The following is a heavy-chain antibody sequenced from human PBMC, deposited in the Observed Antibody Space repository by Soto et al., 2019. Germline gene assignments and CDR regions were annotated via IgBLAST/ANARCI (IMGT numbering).Heavy chain of an antibody. D-gene: IGHD6-19*01. J-gene: IGHJ4*02. CDR1: GFTFSNYG. V-gene: IGHV3-23*01. CDR3: ARLVPGTWFGDY. Sequence: EVQLLGSGGGSVQPGGSLRLSCAASGFTFSNYGMTWVRQATGKGLEWLSATSDGSTFYRESVKGRFTMSRDDSINMLFLHMSSLRAEDTATYYCARLVPGTWFGDYWGQGILVSVSS. CDR2: TSDGST.